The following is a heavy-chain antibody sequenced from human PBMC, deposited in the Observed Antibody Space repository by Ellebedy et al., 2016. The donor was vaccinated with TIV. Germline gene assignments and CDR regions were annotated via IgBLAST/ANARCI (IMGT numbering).Heavy chain of an antibody. Sequence: GESLKISCAASGFSLSSYGMTWVRQAPGKGLEWVSGITYSGGSTYYADSVKGRFTISRDTSKNTLYLQMNSLTAEDTAVYYCARDPGGGGDFGDNWFDPWGQGTLVTVSS. D-gene: IGHD2-21*01. V-gene: IGHV3-23*01. CDR2: ITYSGGST. J-gene: IGHJ5*02. CDR3: ARDPGGGGDFGDNWFDP. CDR1: GFSLSSYG.